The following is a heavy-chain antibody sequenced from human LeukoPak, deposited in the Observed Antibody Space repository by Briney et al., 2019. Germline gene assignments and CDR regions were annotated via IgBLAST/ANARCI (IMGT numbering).Heavy chain of an antibody. CDR1: GGTFSTYA. D-gene: IGHD3-22*01. CDR3: ARSYYYDSSYYFDY. CDR2: IIPILGIT. V-gene: IGHV1-69*04. J-gene: IGHJ4*02. Sequence: SVKVSCKASGGTFSTYAISWVRQAPGQGLQWMGRIIPILGITNYAQKFQGRVTITADKSTSTAYMELSSLRSEDTAVYYCARSYYYDSSYYFDYWNQGTLVTVSS.